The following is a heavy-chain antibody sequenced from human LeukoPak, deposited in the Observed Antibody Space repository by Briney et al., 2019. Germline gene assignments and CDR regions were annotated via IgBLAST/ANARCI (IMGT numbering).Heavy chain of an antibody. CDR3: ARWPTVTSEPFDS. V-gene: IGHV1-8*01. Sequence: ASAKVSCKASGYTFTSYDINWVRQATGQGLEWMGWMNPNSGNTGYAQKFQGRVTMTRNTSISTAYMELNSLRSEDTAVYYCARWPTVTSEPFDSWGQGALVTVSS. CDR2: MNPNSGNT. D-gene: IGHD4-17*01. J-gene: IGHJ4*02. CDR1: GYTFTSYD.